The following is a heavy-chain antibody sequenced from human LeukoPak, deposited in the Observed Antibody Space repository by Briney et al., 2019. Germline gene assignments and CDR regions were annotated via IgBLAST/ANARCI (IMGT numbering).Heavy chain of an antibody. CDR1: GDSISSGSNS. Sequence: SETLSLTCTVSGDSISSGSNSWGWIRQPAGKGLEWIGRINTSGTTNYNPSLKSRVTMSIDTSKNQFSLKLSSVTAADTAVYYCARGVGAYYMDVRGKGTTVTISS. CDR3: ARGVGAYYMDV. J-gene: IGHJ6*03. CDR2: INTSGTT. D-gene: IGHD1-26*01. V-gene: IGHV4-61*02.